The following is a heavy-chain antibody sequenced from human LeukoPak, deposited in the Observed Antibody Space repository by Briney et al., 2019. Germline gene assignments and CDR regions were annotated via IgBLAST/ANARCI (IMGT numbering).Heavy chain of an antibody. D-gene: IGHD3-22*01. CDR3: ARLSALPYYYDSSGYSYDY. CDR2: INPNSGGT. Sequence: ASVKVSCKASGYTFTGYDINWVRQAPGQGLEWMGRINPNSGGTNYAQKFQGRVTMTRDTSISTACMELSRLRSDDTAVYYCARLSALPYYYDSSGYSYDYRGQGTLVTVSS. V-gene: IGHV1-2*06. J-gene: IGHJ4*02. CDR1: GYTFTGYD.